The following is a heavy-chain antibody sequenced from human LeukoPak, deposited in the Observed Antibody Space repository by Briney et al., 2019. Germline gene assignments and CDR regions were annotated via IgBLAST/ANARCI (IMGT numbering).Heavy chain of an antibody. CDR3: TTNPTVTTNRGF. CDR2: IKSKADGGTT. CDR1: GFTFSNAW. V-gene: IGHV3-15*01. D-gene: IGHD4-17*01. Sequence: GGSPRLSCAASGFTFSNAWMSWVRQAPGKGLQWVGRIKSKADGGTTDYVAPVKGRFTISRDDSENMLYLQLNGLKTEDTAIYYCTTNPTVTTNRGFWGQGTLVTVSS. J-gene: IGHJ4*02.